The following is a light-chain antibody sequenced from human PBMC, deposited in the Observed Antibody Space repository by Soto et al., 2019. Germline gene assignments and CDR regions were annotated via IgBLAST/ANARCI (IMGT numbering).Light chain of an antibody. V-gene: IGKV3-15*01. CDR2: ATS. Sequence: EIVMTQSPATLSVSPGERATLSSRASQSINSNLAWYQQRPGQAPRLLIYATSARATDIPARFSGSGSETEFTLTISSLQSEDFAVYYCQQYKNGPYTFGQGTKLEIK. CDR3: QQYKNGPYT. CDR1: QSINSN. J-gene: IGKJ2*01.